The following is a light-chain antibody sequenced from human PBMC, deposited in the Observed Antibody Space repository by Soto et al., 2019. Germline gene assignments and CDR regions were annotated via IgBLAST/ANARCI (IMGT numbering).Light chain of an antibody. CDR3: AAWDDSLNGFV. CDR2: ADN. Sequence: QSVLTQPPSASGPPGQRVSISCSGSSSNIGSNSVQWHQQLPGTAPNLLNYADNQRPSGVPDRFSGSKSGTSASLAITGLQSGDEAYYYCAAWDDSLNGFVFGTGTKLTVL. V-gene: IGLV1-44*01. J-gene: IGLJ1*01. CDR1: SSNIGSNS.